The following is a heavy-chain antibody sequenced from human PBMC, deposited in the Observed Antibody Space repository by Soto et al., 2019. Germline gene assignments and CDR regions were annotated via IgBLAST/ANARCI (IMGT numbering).Heavy chain of an antibody. Sequence: ETLSLTCAVYGGSFSGDYWSWIRQPPGKGLEWIGEINHSGSTNYNPSLKSRVTISVDTSKNQFSLKPSSVTAADTAVYYCARGKGYCSSTSCRANNWFDPWGQGTLVTVSS. D-gene: IGHD2-2*01. CDR2: INHSGST. V-gene: IGHV4-34*01. CDR1: GGSFSGDY. CDR3: ARGKGYCSSTSCRANNWFDP. J-gene: IGHJ5*02.